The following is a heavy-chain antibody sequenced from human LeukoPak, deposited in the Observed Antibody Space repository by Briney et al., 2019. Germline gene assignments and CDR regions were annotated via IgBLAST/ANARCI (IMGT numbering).Heavy chain of an antibody. CDR3: ARQISDYYYYYMDV. V-gene: IGHV4-39*01. CDR2: IYYTEIT. J-gene: IGHJ6*03. Sequence: SETLSLTCTVSGGSISSRNYYWGWVRQSPGKGLEWVGSIYYTEITYYNPSLESRVTISVDASKNQFSLKLRSVTAADTAQYYCARQISDYYYYYMDVWGTGTTVTVSS. D-gene: IGHD6-19*01. CDR1: GGSISSRNYY.